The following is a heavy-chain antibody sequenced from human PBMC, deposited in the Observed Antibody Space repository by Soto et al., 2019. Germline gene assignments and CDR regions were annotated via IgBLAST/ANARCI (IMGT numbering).Heavy chain of an antibody. CDR2: IIPILGIA. D-gene: IGHD4-17*01. CDR1: GGTFSSYT. J-gene: IGHJ1*01. Sequence: QVQLVQSGAEVKKPGSSVKVSCKASGGTFSSYTISWVRQAPGQGLEWMGRIIPILGIANYAQKCQGRVTITADKSTSTAYMELSSLRSEDTAVYYCARPPDNGGKTEYFQHWGQGTLVTVSS. CDR3: ARPPDNGGKTEYFQH. V-gene: IGHV1-69*02.